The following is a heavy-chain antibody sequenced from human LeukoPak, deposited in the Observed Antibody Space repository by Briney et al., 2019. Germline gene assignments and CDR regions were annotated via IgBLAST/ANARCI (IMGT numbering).Heavy chain of an antibody. CDR3: AKDMGRYCSSTSCYNYYYYGMDV. Sequence: GGSLRLSCAASGFTFSTYVMHWVRQAPGKGLEWVAVISYDGSNKYYADSVKGRFTISRDNSKNTLYLQMNSLRAEDTAVYYCAKDMGRYCSSTSCYNYYYYGMDVWGQGTTVTVSS. CDR1: GFTFSTYV. J-gene: IGHJ6*02. V-gene: IGHV3-30*18. D-gene: IGHD2-2*02. CDR2: ISYDGSNK.